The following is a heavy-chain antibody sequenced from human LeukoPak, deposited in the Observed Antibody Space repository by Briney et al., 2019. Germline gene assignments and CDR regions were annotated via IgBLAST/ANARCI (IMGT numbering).Heavy chain of an antibody. CDR2: INHSGST. D-gene: IGHD4-17*01. Sequence: SETLSLTCAVYGGSFSGYYWSWIRQPPGKGLEWIGEINHSGSTNYNPSLKSRVTISVDTSKNQFSLKLSSVTAADTAVYYCASYDCGDYWRAFDIWGQGTMVTVSS. CDR1: GGSFSGYY. CDR3: ASYDCGDYWRAFDI. V-gene: IGHV4-34*01. J-gene: IGHJ3*02.